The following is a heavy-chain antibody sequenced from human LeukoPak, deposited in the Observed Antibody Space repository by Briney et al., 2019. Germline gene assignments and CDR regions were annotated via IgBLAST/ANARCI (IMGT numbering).Heavy chain of an antibody. Sequence: SETLSLTCTVSGGSISSSSYYWGWIRQPPGKGLEWIGSIYYSGSTYYNPSLKSRVTISVDTSKNQFSLKLSSVTAADTAVYYCARERGRGYDILTGYLPPTGYYMDVWGKGTTVTVSS. D-gene: IGHD3-9*01. CDR2: IYYSGST. J-gene: IGHJ6*03. V-gene: IGHV4-39*02. CDR3: ARERGRGYDILTGYLPPTGYYMDV. CDR1: GGSISSSSYY.